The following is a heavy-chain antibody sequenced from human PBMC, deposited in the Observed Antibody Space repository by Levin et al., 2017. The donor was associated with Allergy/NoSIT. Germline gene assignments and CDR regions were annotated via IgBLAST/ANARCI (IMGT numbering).Heavy chain of an antibody. V-gene: IGHV3-30*03. CDR3: ARLGGDYEGEAFDY. Sequence: LSLTCAASGFTFRSYGMHWVRQAPGKGLEWVAVISYDGSNKYYADSVKGRFTISRDNSKNTLYLQMNSLRAEDTAVYYCARLGGDYEGEAFDYWGQGTLVTVSS. CDR2: ISYDGSNK. D-gene: IGHD4-17*01. CDR1: GFTFRSYG. J-gene: IGHJ4*02.